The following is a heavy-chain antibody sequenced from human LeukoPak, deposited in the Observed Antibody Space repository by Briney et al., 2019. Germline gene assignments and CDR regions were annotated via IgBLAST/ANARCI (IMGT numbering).Heavy chain of an antibody. CDR2: INPNSGGT. CDR1: GYTFTGYY. CDR3: AAPTRLSHDAFDI. V-gene: IGHV1-2*02. Sequence: ASVKVSCRASGYTFTGYYMHWVRQAPGQGLGWMGWINPNSGGTNYAQKFQGRVTMTRDTSISTAYMELSRLRSDDTAVYYCAAPTRLSHDAFDIWGQGTMVTVSS. J-gene: IGHJ3*02.